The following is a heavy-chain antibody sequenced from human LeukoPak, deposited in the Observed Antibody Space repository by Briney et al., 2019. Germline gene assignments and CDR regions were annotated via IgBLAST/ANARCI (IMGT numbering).Heavy chain of an antibody. CDR1: GYTFTSYD. Sequence: ASVTVSCTASGYTFTSYDINWVRQATGQGLEWMGWMNPNSGNTGYAQKFQGRVTMTRNTSISTAYMELSSLRSEDTAVYYCARGGRGKFAFGPWGQGTLVTVSS. V-gene: IGHV1-8*01. CDR3: ARGGRGKFAFGP. CDR2: MNPNSGNT. D-gene: IGHD3-16*01. J-gene: IGHJ5*02.